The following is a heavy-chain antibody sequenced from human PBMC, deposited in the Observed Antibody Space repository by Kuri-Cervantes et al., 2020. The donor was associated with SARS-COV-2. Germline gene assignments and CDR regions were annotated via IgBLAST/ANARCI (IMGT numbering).Heavy chain of an antibody. CDR1: GVSVTTFGSY. Sequence: GSLRLSCTVSGVSVTTFGSYWTWIRQPPGKGLEWVGYIYYNGSTYYNPSLRSRVIVSVDRSKNQFSLKLSSVTAADTAVYYRARVSRPYYFDYWGQGTLVTVSS. CDR3: ARVSRPYYFDY. V-gene: IGHV4-61*08. CDR2: IYYNGST. J-gene: IGHJ4*02.